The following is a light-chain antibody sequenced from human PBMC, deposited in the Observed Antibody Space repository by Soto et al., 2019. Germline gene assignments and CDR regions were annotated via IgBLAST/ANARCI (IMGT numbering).Light chain of an antibody. CDR2: AAS. J-gene: IGKJ1*01. CDR1: QSISSY. CDR3: QQSYSTPRT. V-gene: IGKV1-39*01. Sequence: DIQMTQSPSSLSTSVGDRVTITCRASQSISSYLHWYQQKPETAPKLLIYAASGLQGGVPSRFSGSGSGTDFTLTISSLQPEDSATYYCQQSYSTPRTFGQGTKVEIK.